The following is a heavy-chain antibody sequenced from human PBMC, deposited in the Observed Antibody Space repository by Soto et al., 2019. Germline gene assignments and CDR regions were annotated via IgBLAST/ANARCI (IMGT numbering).Heavy chain of an antibody. Sequence: ASVKVSCKASGYTFTSYYMHWVRQAPGQGLEWMGIINPSGGSTSYAQKFQGRVTMTRDTSTSTVYMELSSLRSEDTAVYYCARGRITMVRGAIHYFDYWGQGTLVTVSS. V-gene: IGHV1-46*03. CDR2: INPSGGST. CDR1: GYTFTSYY. D-gene: IGHD3-10*01. J-gene: IGHJ4*02. CDR3: ARGRITMVRGAIHYFDY.